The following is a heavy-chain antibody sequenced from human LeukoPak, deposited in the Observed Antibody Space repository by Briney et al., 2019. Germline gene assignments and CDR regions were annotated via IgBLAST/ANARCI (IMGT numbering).Heavy chain of an antibody. D-gene: IGHD6-19*01. CDR2: INPNSGGT. Sequence: ASVKVSCKASGYTFTGYYMHWVRQAPGQGLEWMGWINPNSGGTNYAQKFQGRVTMTRETSISTAYMELSRLRSDDPAVYYCARGPHRWLYYFDYWGQGTLVTVSS. V-gene: IGHV1-2*02. CDR3: ARGPHRWLYYFDY. J-gene: IGHJ4*02. CDR1: GYTFTGYY.